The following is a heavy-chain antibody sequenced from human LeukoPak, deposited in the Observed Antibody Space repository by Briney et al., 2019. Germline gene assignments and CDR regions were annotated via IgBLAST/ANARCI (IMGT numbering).Heavy chain of an antibody. Sequence: PGGSLRLSCAASGFTFSSYSMNWVRQAPGKGLEWVSSISSSSYIYYADSVKGRFTISRDNAKNSLYLQMNSLRAEDTAVYYCAKGRIAAAGHLDYWGQGTLVTVSS. CDR1: GFTFSSYS. J-gene: IGHJ4*02. CDR2: ISSSSYI. V-gene: IGHV3-21*04. CDR3: AKGRIAAAGHLDY. D-gene: IGHD6-13*01.